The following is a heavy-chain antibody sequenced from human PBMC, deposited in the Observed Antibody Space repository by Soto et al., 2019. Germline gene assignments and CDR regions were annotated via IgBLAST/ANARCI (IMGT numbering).Heavy chain of an antibody. J-gene: IGHJ6*03. V-gene: IGHV3-74*01. Sequence: EVQLVESGGGLVQPGGSLRLSCAASGFPFSGYWMHWVRQAPGQGLVWVSRMNCDGSTINYADSVKGRFTISRDNAQNTLYLEMNSLKAGDTAVYYCARDVENDGHYYRDARGKGTTVTVSS. D-gene: IGHD1-1*01. CDR3: ARDVENDGHYYRDA. CDR1: GFPFSGYW. CDR2: MNCDGSTI.